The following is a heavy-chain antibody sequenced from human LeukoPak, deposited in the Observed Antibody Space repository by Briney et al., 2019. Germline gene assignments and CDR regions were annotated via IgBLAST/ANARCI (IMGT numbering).Heavy chain of an antibody. CDR3: VWFGELLSAYYFDY. V-gene: IGHV1-18*01. CDR2: ISAYNGNT. J-gene: IGHJ4*02. D-gene: IGHD3-10*01. CDR1: GYTFTNYA. Sequence: ASVKVSCKASGYTFTNYAINWVRQAPGQGLEWMGWISAYNGNTNYAQKLQGRVTMTTDTSTSTAYMELRSLRSDDTAVYYCVWFGELLSAYYFDYWGQGTLVTVSS.